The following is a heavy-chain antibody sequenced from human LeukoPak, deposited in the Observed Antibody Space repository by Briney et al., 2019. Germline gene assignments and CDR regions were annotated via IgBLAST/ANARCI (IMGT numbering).Heavy chain of an antibody. V-gene: IGHV4-39*01. J-gene: IGHJ5*02. CDR3: ARQRPRGVIFWFDP. CDR2: IYYSGST. CDR1: GGSISSSFYY. Sequence: PSETLSLTCTVSGGSISSSFYYWGWIRQPPGKGLEWIGSIYYSGSTYYNPSLESRVTISVDTSKNQFSLKLSSVTAADTAVYYCARQRPRGVIFWFDPWGQGTLVTVSS. D-gene: IGHD3-10*01.